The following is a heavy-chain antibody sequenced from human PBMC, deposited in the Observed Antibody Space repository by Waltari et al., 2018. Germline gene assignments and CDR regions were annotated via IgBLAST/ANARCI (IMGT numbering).Heavy chain of an antibody. Sequence: EVQVVESGGGLVHPGGYLRLSCAASGFPFSGFRMRWVRQSPGKGLAWLSFIGPGSTPIYYADSVKGRFTISTDNSRNSLYLQMNSLRTEDTAVYYCVRGWLENTFDIWGRGTLVTVSS. D-gene: IGHD5-12*01. CDR1: GFPFSGFR. CDR3: VRGWLENTFDI. V-gene: IGHV3-48*04. J-gene: IGHJ3*02. CDR2: IGPGSTPI.